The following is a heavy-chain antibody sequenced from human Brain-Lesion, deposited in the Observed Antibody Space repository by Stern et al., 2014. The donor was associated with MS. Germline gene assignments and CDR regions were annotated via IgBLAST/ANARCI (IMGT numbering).Heavy chain of an antibody. J-gene: IGHJ5*02. CDR2: VSYDGSNK. D-gene: IGHD2/OR15-2a*01. V-gene: IGHV3-30*18. Sequence: VQLVESGGGVVQPGRPLRLSCVASGFTFGSCAMHWVRQGPGKGLEREAGVSYDGSNKYYADSVKGRFTISRDNSQNTLYMQMSSLRPEDTAVYYCAKDRQYLTYFFDHWGQGSLVTVSS. CDR3: AKDRQYLTYFFDH. CDR1: GFTFGSCA.